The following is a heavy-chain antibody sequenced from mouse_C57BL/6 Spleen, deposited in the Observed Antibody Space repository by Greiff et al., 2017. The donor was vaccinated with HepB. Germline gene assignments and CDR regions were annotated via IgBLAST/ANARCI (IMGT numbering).Heavy chain of an antibody. CDR2: IYPGSGST. CDR3: ARSYDGVATRYFDV. Sequence: QVQLQQPGAELVKPGASVKMSCKASGYTFTSYWITWVKLRPGQGLEWIGDIYPGSGSTNYNEKFKSKATLTVDTSSSTAYMQLSSLTSEDSAVYYCARSYDGVATRYFDVWGTGTTVTVSS. J-gene: IGHJ1*03. D-gene: IGHD2-14*01. V-gene: IGHV1-55*01. CDR1: GYTFTSYW.